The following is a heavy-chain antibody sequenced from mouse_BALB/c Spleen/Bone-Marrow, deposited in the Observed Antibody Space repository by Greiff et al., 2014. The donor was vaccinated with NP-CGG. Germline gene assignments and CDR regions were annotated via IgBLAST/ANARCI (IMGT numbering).Heavy chain of an antibody. Sequence: VMLVESGAELAKPGASVKMSCKASGYTFTSYWMHWVKQRPGQGLEWIGYINPSTGYTACNQLFKDKATLTADKSSSTAYMQLSSLTSEDSAVFYCARGNYEAMDYWGQGTSVTVSS. CDR2: INPSTGYT. CDR1: GYTFTSYW. D-gene: IGHD2-1*01. V-gene: IGHV1-7*01. CDR3: ARGNYEAMDY. J-gene: IGHJ4*01.